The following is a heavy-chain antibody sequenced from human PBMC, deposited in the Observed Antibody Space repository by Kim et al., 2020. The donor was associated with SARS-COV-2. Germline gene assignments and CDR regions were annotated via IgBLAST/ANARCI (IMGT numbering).Heavy chain of an antibody. CDR2: IYHSGST. J-gene: IGHJ4*02. CDR3: ARARVAAAGHFDY. D-gene: IGHD6-13*01. V-gene: IGHV4-4*02. Sequence: SETLSLTCAVSGGSISSSNWWSWVRQPPGKGLEWIGEIYHSGSTNYNPSLKSRVTISVDKSKNQFSLKLSSVTAADTAVYYCARARVAAAGHFDYWGQGTLVTVSS. CDR1: GGSISSSNW.